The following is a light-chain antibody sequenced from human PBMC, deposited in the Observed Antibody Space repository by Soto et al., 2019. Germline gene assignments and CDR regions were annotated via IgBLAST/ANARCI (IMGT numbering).Light chain of an antibody. Sequence: EIVLTQSPATLSLSPGERATLSCRASQSVSSYLAWYQQKPGQAPRLLIYDASNRATGIPARFSGSVSGPDFTLTISSLEPEDLAVYYCQQRSTWPLTFGGGTKVEIK. V-gene: IGKV3-11*01. CDR3: QQRSTWPLT. J-gene: IGKJ4*01. CDR1: QSVSSY. CDR2: DAS.